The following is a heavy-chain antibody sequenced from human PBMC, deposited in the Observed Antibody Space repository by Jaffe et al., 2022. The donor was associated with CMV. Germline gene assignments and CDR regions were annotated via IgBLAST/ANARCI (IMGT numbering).Heavy chain of an antibody. CDR2: IYYSGST. V-gene: IGHV4-59*08. D-gene: IGHD3-3*01. Sequence: QVQLQESGPGLVKPSETLSLTCTVSGGSISSYYWSWIRQPPGKGLEWIGYIYYSGSTNYNPSLKSRVTISVDTSKNQFSLKLSSVTAADTAVYYCARQEDDFWSGFPPLLFDPWGQGTLVTVSS. CDR1: GGSISSYY. CDR3: ARQEDDFWSGFPPLLFDP. J-gene: IGHJ5*02.